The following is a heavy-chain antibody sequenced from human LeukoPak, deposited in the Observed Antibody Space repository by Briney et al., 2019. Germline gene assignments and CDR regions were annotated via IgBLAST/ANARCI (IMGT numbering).Heavy chain of an antibody. CDR3: ARRSYSSGWGDAFDI. CDR2: INPSGGST. J-gene: IGHJ3*02. CDR1: GYTFTSYY. Sequence: RASVKVSCKASGYTFTSYYMHWVRQAPGQGLEWMGIINPSGGSTSYAQKFQGRVTMTRDTSTSTVYMELSSLRSDDTAVYYCARRSYSSGWGDAFDIWGQGTTVTVSS. D-gene: IGHD6-19*01. V-gene: IGHV1-46*01.